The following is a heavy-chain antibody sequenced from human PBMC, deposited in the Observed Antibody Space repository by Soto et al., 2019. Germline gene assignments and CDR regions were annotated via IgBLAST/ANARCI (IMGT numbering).Heavy chain of an antibody. CDR2: INPNSANT. CDR1: GYTFTGYY. D-gene: IGHD2-21*02. Sequence: ASVKVSCKAAGYTFTGYYMHWGRQAPGQGLEWMGWINPNSANTYYADSVKGRFTISRDNSKNTLYLQMNSLRAEDTAVYYCATPQGYDDCLDSWGQGTLVTVSS. J-gene: IGHJ4*02. V-gene: IGHV1-2*02. CDR3: ATPQGYDDCLDS.